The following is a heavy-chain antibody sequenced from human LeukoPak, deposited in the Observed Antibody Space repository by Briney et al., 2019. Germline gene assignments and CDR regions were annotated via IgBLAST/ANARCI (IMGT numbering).Heavy chain of an antibody. CDR3: ARAPWDSSGYYTRDAFDI. CDR2: IYYSGST. Sequence: SQTLSLTCTVSGGSISSGDYYWSWIRQPPGKGLEWIGYIYYSGSTYYNPSLKSRVTISVDRSKNQFSLKLSSVTAADTAVYYCARAPWDSSGYYTRDAFDIWGQGTMVTVSS. V-gene: IGHV4-30-4*01. CDR1: GGSISSGDYY. D-gene: IGHD3-22*01. J-gene: IGHJ3*02.